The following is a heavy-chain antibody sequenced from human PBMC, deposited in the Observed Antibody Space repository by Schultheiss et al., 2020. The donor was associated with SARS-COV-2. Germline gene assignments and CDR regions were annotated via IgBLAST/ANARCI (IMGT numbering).Heavy chain of an antibody. CDR1: GGSFSGDS. V-gene: IGHV4-34*01. CDR2: IYYSGST. D-gene: IGHD6-13*01. J-gene: IGHJ5*02. CDR3: ARAIAAAGIWFDP. Sequence: SETLSLTCAVYGGSFSGDSWSWLRQPPGKGPEWIGYIYYSGSTNYNPSLKSRVTISVDTSKNQFSLKLSSVTAADTAVYYCARAIAAAGIWFDPWGQGTLVTVSS.